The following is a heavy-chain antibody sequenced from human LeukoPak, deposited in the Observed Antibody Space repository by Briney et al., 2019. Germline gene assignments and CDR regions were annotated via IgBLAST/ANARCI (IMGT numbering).Heavy chain of an antibody. V-gene: IGHV4-34*01. J-gene: IGHJ4*02. CDR3: ARGKWLRSSFDY. CDR2: INHSGST. CDR1: GGSFSGYY. D-gene: IGHD5-12*01. Sequence: SETLSLTCAVYGGSFSGYYWSWIRQPPGNGLEWIGEINHSGSTNYNPSLKSRVTISVDTSKNQFSLKLSSVTAADTAVYYCARGKWLRSSFDYWGQGTLVTVSS.